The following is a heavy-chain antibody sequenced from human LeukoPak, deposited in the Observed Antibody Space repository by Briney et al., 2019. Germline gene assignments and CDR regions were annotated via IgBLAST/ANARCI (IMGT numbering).Heavy chain of an antibody. V-gene: IGHV3-23*01. Sequence: GGSLRLSCTASGFTFSTCGMTWVRQTPGKGLEWVSSISGNDDGTYYADSVKGRFTVSRDSAKNSLYLQMNSLRPEDTALYYCVKDMNPGGADVWGQGTTVTVSS. CDR2: ISGNDDGT. J-gene: IGHJ6*02. CDR3: VKDMNPGGADV. D-gene: IGHD3-10*01. CDR1: GFTFSTCG.